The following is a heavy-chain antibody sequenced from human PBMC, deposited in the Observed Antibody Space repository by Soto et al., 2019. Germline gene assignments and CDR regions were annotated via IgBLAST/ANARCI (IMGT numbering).Heavy chain of an antibody. Sequence: ASVKVSCKASGYTFTSYGISWVRQAPGQGLEWMGWISAYNGNTNYAQKLQGRVTMTTDTSTSTAYMELRSLRSDDTAVYYCARVFYLPSGHQRTYYLDYWGQGTLVTVSS. CDR2: ISAYNGNT. J-gene: IGHJ4*02. V-gene: IGHV1-18*01. CDR1: GYTFTSYG. D-gene: IGHD5-12*01. CDR3: ARVFYLPSGHQRTYYLDY.